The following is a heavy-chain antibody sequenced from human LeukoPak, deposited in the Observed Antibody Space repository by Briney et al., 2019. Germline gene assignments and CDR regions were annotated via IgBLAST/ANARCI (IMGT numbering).Heavy chain of an antibody. CDR2: VNPSGDST. D-gene: IGHD3/OR15-3a*01. CDR1: GCTFIGYY. Sequence: GASVKVSCKASGCTFIGYYIHWVRQAPGQGLEWMGIVNPSGDSTNYAQKFQGGATMTRDTSTSTVYMELSSLRSEDTAVYYCARWTTTYLDYWGQGTLVTVSS. J-gene: IGHJ4*02. CDR3: ARWTTTYLDY. V-gene: IGHV1-46*01.